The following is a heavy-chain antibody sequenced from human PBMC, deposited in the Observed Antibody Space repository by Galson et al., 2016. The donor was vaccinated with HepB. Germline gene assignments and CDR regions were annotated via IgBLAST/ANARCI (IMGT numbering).Heavy chain of an antibody. J-gene: IGHJ3*02. V-gene: IGHV3-23*01. CDR2: IGSGGFQ. CDR1: DFVFNNYP. Sequence: SLRLSCAASDFVFNNYPMTWVRQAPGKGLEWVSTIGSGGFQHYADSVKGRFTVPRDNSRNTLYLQMDSLTADDTALYFCARGGYSSGHCGAFDIWGRGTVVAGSS. CDR3: ARGGYSSGHCGAFDI. D-gene: IGHD6-19*01.